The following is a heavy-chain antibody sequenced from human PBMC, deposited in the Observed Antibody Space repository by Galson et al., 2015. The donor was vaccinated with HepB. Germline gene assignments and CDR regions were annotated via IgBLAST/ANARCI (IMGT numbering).Heavy chain of an antibody. CDR1: GFTFKSYS. CDR3: ARVQVYDRHYDH. Sequence: SLRLSCAASGFTFKSYSMAWVRQVPGMGLEWISSINSGGHIYSTDSLVGHFTISRDNAENSLYLQIDKLRAEDTAIYYCARVQVYDRHYDHWGQGTLVTFSS. J-gene: IGHJ4*02. V-gene: IGHV3-21*01. D-gene: IGHD5/OR15-5a*01. CDR2: INSGGHI.